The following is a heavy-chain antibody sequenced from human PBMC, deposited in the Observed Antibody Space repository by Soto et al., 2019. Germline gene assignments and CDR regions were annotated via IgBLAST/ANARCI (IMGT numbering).Heavy chain of an antibody. J-gene: IGHJ5*02. D-gene: IGHD1-1*01. Sequence: EVQLVESGGGLVQPGRSLRLSCAASGFTFDDYAMHWVRQLPGKGLEWVSGISWNSGSIGYADSVKGRFTISRDNAKNSLYLQMNHLRAEDPAFYYCAKDISTGTTTFSWFDPWGQGTLVTVSS. CDR3: AKDISTGTTTFSWFDP. CDR1: GFTFDDYA. V-gene: IGHV3-9*01. CDR2: ISWNSGSI.